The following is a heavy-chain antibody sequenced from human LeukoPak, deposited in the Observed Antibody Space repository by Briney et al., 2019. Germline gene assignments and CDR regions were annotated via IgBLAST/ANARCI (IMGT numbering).Heavy chain of an antibody. J-gene: IGHJ4*02. V-gene: IGHV4-61*02. CDR2: IYTSGST. D-gene: IGHD5-12*01. CDR3: ASGGRSATIFDS. Sequence: KPSKTLSLTCTVYGGSISSGSYYWSWIRQPAGKGLEWIGRIYTSGSTNYNPSLKSRVTISVDTSKNQFSLKLSSVTAADTAVYYCASGGRSATIFDSWGQGTLVTVSS. CDR1: GGSISSGSYY.